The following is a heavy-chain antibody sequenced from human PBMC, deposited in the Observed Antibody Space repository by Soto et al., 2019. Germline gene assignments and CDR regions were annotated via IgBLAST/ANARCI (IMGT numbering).Heavy chain of an antibody. CDR2: INAGNGNT. V-gene: IGHV1-3*01. J-gene: IGHJ5*02. CDR3: AREVDCSGGSSYSGGWVNWCDP. Sequence: GASVKVSCKASGYTFTSYAMHWVRQAPGQRLEWMGWINAGNGNTKYSQKFQGRVTITRDTSASTAYMELSSLRSEDTAVYYCAREVDCSGGSSYSGGWVNWCDPWGKGCLVTVSS. CDR1: GYTFTSYA. D-gene: IGHD2-15*01.